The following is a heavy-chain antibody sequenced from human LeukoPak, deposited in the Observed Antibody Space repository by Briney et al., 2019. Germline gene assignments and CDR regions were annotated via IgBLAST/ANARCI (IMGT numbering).Heavy chain of an antibody. D-gene: IGHD3-10*01. CDR3: ARELRNLGTMVRGAMDV. Sequence: GGSLRLSCAASGFTFSSYGMSWVRQAPGKGLEWVSAISGSGGSTYYADSVKGRFTISRDNSKNTLYLQMNSLRAEDTAVYYCARELRNLGTMVRGAMDVWGKGTTVTISS. V-gene: IGHV3-23*01. J-gene: IGHJ6*03. CDR1: GFTFSSYG. CDR2: ISGSGGST.